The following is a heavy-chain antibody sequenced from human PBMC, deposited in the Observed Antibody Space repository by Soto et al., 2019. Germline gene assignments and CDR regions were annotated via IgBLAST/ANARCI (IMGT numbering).Heavy chain of an antibody. CDR3: IWPGPEYFDY. CDR1: GGAVMSYD. CDR2: INHGGST. D-gene: IGHD3-9*01. Sequence: SATLSLSCTVCGGAVMSYDWSWIRQPPGKGLEWIGFINHGGSTKYNPSLKSRVTISVDTSKNQFSLKLSSVTAADTAVYYDIWPGPEYFDYWGQGTLVTVSS. J-gene: IGHJ4*02. V-gene: IGHV4-34*01.